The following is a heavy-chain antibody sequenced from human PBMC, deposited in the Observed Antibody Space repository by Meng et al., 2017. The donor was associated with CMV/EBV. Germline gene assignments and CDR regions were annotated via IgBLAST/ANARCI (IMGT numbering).Heavy chain of an antibody. D-gene: IGHD2-2*01. CDR3: TRVTSWKNDAFDI. Sequence: GESLKISCSASGFTFGDYAMTWVRQAPGKGLEWVGFIRSKAYGGTTEYAASVKGRFTISRDDSKSIAYLQMNSLQTEDTAVYYCTRVTSWKNDAFDIWGQGTMVTVSS. V-gene: IGHV3-49*04. J-gene: IGHJ3*02. CDR2: IRSKAYGGTT. CDR1: GFTFGDYA.